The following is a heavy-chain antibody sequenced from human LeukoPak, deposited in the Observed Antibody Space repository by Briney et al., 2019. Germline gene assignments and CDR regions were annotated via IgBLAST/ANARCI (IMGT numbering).Heavy chain of an antibody. V-gene: IGHV1-2*05. CDR2: INPNGGGT. J-gene: IGHJ4*02. CDR1: GYTLTDYY. CDR3: ARVGYYESSGYYEY. Sequence: ASVKVSCKASGYTLTDYYMHWVRQAPGQGLEWMGRINPNGGGTNYAQKFQGRVTMTRDTSISTVYMELSRLRSDDTVVYYCARVGYYESSGYYEYWGQGTLVTVSS. D-gene: IGHD3-22*01.